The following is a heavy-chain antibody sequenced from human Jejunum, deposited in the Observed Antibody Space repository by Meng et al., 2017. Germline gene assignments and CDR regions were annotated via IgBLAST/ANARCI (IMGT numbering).Heavy chain of an antibody. CDR2: ITWSGDTV. V-gene: IGHV3-9*01. CDR1: GFTFDDYA. CDR3: AKSGGKWLTPDPFDF. J-gene: IGHJ3*01. D-gene: IGHD3-22*01. Sequence: SLKISCTASGFTFDDYAMHWVRQAPGKGLELVSGITWSGDTVDYADSVECRVTVSRDNPKNTLYLQINSLRREDTALYYCAKSGGKWLTPDPFDFWGQGTMVTVSS.